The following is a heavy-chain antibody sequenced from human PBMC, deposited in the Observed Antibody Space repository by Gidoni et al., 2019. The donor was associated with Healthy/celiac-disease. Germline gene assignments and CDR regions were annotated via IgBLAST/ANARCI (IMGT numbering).Heavy chain of an antibody. CDR1: GFTFSSYA. CDR3: ARGGILWWRCMDV. J-gene: IGHJ6*02. D-gene: IGHD2-21*01. Sequence: EVQLVESGEGLVQPGGSLRLSCAASGFTFSSYAMHWVRQAPGKGLEYVSAISSNGGSTYYADSVKGRFTISRDNSKNTLYLQMGSLRAEDMAVYYCARGGILWWRCMDVWGQGTTVTVSS. V-gene: IGHV3-64*02. CDR2: ISSNGGST.